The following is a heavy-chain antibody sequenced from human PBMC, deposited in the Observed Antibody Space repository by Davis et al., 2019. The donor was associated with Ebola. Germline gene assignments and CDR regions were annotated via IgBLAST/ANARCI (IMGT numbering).Heavy chain of an antibody. CDR2: INSDGSST. V-gene: IGHV3-74*01. J-gene: IGHJ6*02. CDR1: GFTFSSYW. D-gene: IGHD3-9*01. CDR3: ARATSTKILRYFDWSPFGMDV. Sequence: PGGSLRLSCAASGFTFSSYWMHWVRQAPGKGLVWVSRINSDGSSTSYADSVKGRFTISRDNAKNSLYLQMNSLRAEDTAVYYCARATSTKILRYFDWSPFGMDVWGQGTTVTVSS.